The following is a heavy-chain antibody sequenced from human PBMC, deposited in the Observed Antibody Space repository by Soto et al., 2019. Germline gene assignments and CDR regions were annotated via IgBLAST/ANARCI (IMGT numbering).Heavy chain of an antibody. Sequence: SVKVSCKASGGTFSSYTISWVRQAPGQGLEWMGRIIPILGIANYAQKFQGRVTITADKSTSTAYMELSSLRSEDTAVYYCARGGIAVAFDAFDTWGQGTMLTVSS. CDR3: ARGGIAVAFDAFDT. CDR1: GGTFSSYT. CDR2: IIPILGIA. J-gene: IGHJ3*02. D-gene: IGHD6-19*01. V-gene: IGHV1-69*02.